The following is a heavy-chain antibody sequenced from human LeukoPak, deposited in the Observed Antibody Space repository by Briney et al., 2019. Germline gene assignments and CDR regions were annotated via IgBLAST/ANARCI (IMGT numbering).Heavy chain of an antibody. CDR3: AKVGPENSYFDY. D-gene: IGHD2/OR15-2a*01. CDR2: INSDGSST. V-gene: IGHV3-74*01. J-gene: IGHJ4*02. Sequence: GGSLRLSCAASGFTFSSYWMHWVRQAPGKGLVWVSRINSDGSSTSYADSVKGRFTISRDNSKNTLYLQMNSLRAEDTAVYYCAKVGPENSYFDYWGQGTLVTVSS. CDR1: GFTFSSYW.